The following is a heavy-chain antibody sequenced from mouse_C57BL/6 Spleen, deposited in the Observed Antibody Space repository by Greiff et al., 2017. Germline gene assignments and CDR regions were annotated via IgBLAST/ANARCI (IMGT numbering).Heavy chain of an antibody. J-gene: IGHJ3*01. Sequence: QVQLQQPGAELVRPGSSVKLSCKASGYTFTSYWMDWVKQRPGQGLEWVGNIYPSDSETHYNQKFKDKATLTVDKSSSTAYMQLSSLTSEDSAVYYCARSLYGNAAWFAYWGQGTLVTVSA. V-gene: IGHV1-61*01. D-gene: IGHD2-1*01. CDR1: GYTFTSYW. CDR3: ARSLYGNAAWFAY. CDR2: IYPSDSET.